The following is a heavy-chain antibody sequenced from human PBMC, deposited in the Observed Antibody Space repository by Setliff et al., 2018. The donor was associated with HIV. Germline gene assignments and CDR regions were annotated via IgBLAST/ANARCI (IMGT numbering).Heavy chain of an antibody. Sequence: SETLSLTCAVSGVSVNNDDDYWGWIRQPPGKGLEWIAIIHQSGTAHKRPSLKSRVTISIDTSENLFSLKLSGVTAADTAIYYCARPRRVRSRAWYWFDTWGQGTLVTVSS. J-gene: IGHJ5*02. CDR3: ARPRRVRSRAWYWFDT. V-gene: IGHV4-39*02. CDR1: GVSVNNDDDY. CDR2: IHQSGTA. D-gene: IGHD6-19*01.